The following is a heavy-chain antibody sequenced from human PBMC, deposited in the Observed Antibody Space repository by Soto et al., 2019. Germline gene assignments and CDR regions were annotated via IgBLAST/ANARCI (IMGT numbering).Heavy chain of an antibody. Sequence: SETLSLTCTVSGDSINNYYWSWIRQPPGKGLEWIGHVSYRGSTHYNPSLRSRATISVDASKNQFSLKLRSVTAADTAVYYCVRGDAEVWEVKYWGQGILVTVSS. CDR2: VSYRGST. CDR3: VRGDAEVWEVKY. V-gene: IGHV4-59*01. D-gene: IGHD1-26*01. J-gene: IGHJ4*02. CDR1: GDSINNYY.